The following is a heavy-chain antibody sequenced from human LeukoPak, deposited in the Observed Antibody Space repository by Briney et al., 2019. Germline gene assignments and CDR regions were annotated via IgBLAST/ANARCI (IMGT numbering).Heavy chain of an antibody. D-gene: IGHD1-7*01. J-gene: IGHJ4*02. V-gene: IGHV3-30*03. CDR1: GFTFSSYG. CDR2: ILYDGRSK. Sequence: PGGSLRLSCAASGFTFSSYGMHWVRQAPGKGLEWVAVILYDGRSKYYADSVKGRFTISRDNSKNTLYLQMDSLRADDTAVYYCASELIRTTQVIDYWGQGTLVTVSS. CDR3: ASELIRTTQVIDY.